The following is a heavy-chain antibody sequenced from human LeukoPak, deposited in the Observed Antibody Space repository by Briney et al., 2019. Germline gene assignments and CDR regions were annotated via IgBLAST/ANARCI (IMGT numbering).Heavy chain of an antibody. CDR3: ARVVETYGSGSYYNDAYYFDY. D-gene: IGHD3-10*01. CDR1: GFTFSDYY. V-gene: IGHV3-11*04. CDR2: ISSSGSTI. J-gene: IGHJ4*02. Sequence: GGSLRLSCAASGFTFSDYYMSWIRQAPGKGLEWVSYISSSGSTIYYADSVKGRFTISRDNAKNSLYLQMNSLRAEDTAVYYCARVVETYGSGSYYNDAYYFDYWGQGTLVTVSS.